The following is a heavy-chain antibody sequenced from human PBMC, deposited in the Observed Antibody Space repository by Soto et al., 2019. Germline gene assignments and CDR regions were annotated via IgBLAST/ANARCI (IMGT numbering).Heavy chain of an antibody. Sequence: EVKLLQSGGGLVQPGGSIRLSCNASGFDFKKYAINWVRQAPGKGLEWVSSISESGTITYHAASVRGRFTVYKDFYINTVYLQMNSLRGEDTDVYYCAKDDRCTAVLGEYFDTWGQGALVTVSS. CDR2: ISESGTIT. CDR1: GFDFKKYA. V-gene: IGHV3-23*01. D-gene: IGHD6-19*01. CDR3: AKDDRCTAVLGEYFDT. J-gene: IGHJ4*02.